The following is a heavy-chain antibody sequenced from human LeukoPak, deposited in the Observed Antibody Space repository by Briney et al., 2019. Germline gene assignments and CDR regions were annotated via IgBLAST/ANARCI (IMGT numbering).Heavy chain of an antibody. Sequence: PSETLSLTCTVSGGSISSASYYWSWIRQPAGEGLEWIGHIYTSGSTTYNPSLKSRVTISVDTSKNQFSLNLSSVTAADTAVYYCARQFGGLDFWSGYGWYFDLWGRGTLVTVSS. J-gene: IGHJ2*01. D-gene: IGHD3-3*01. CDR2: IYTSGST. CDR1: GGSISSASYY. CDR3: ARQFGGLDFWSGYGWYFDL. V-gene: IGHV4-61*09.